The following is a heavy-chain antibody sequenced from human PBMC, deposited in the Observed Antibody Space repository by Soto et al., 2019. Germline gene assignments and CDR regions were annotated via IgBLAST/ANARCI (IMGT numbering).Heavy chain of an antibody. Sequence: PGGSLRLSCAASGFTFDDYAMHWVRQAPGKGLEWVSGISWNSGSIGYADSVKGRFTISRDNAKNSLYLQMNSLRAEDTALYYCAKAGTVTTVYYYMEVWGKGTTVTVSS. V-gene: IGHV3-9*01. CDR1: GFTFDDYA. J-gene: IGHJ6*03. CDR3: AKAGTVTTVYYYMEV. CDR2: ISWNSGSI. D-gene: IGHD4-17*01.